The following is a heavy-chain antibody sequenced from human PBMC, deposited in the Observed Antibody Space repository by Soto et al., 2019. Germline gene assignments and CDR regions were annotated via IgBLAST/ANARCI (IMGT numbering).Heavy chain of an antibody. CDR1: GYSFTSYW. CDR2: IDPSDSYT. D-gene: IGHD6-6*01. V-gene: IGHV5-10-1*01. Sequence: GESLKISCKGSGYSFTSYWISWVRQMPGKGLEWMGRIDPSDSYTNYSPSFQGHVTISADKSISNAYLQWSSLKASDTAMYYCARHESPPHYIAARPEFFNWGQGTLVTVSS. CDR3: ARHESPPHYIAARPEFFN. J-gene: IGHJ4*02.